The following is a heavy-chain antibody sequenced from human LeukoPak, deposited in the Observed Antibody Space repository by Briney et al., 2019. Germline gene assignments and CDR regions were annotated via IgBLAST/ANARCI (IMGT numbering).Heavy chain of an antibody. D-gene: IGHD6-19*01. CDR1: GFTFSSYA. J-gene: IGHJ6*02. V-gene: IGHV3-30-3*01. CDR2: ISHDGSNK. CDR3: ARNKYSSGWYGHYYYYGMDV. Sequence: PGGSLRLSCAASGFTFSSYAMHWVRQAPGKGLEWVAVISHDGSNKYYADSVKGRFTISRDNSKNTLYLQMNSLRAEDTAVYYCARNKYSSGWYGHYYYYGMDVWGQGTTVTVSS.